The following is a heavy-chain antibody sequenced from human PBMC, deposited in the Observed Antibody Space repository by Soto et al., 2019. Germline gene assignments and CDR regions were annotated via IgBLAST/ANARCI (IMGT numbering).Heavy chain of an antibody. D-gene: IGHD2-2*01. J-gene: IGHJ6*02. Sequence: LSLTCTVSGGSISGYYWSWVRQPAGKGLEWVGRIYSDGTTNYSPSLKSRVTMSLDTSKDQFSLHLNSVTAADTAVYYCSRVGCSNSKCYTRGMDVWGQGTTVTVSS. V-gene: IGHV4-4*07. CDR3: SRVGCSNSKCYTRGMDV. CDR1: GGSISGYY. CDR2: IYSDGTT.